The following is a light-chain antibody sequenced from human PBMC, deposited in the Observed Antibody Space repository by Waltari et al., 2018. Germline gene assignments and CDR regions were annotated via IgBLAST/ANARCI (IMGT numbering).Light chain of an antibody. CDR3: YSTDSSGNQMV. Sequence: SYELTQPPSVSVSPGQAARITCSGDALPTKYAYWNQQKSGQAPVLVIYEDGKRPSGSPGIFSGSTSGKMATLTISGAQVEDEADYYCYSTDSSGNQMVFGGGTKLTVL. CDR2: EDG. V-gene: IGLV3-10*01. CDR1: ALPTKY. J-gene: IGLJ2*01.